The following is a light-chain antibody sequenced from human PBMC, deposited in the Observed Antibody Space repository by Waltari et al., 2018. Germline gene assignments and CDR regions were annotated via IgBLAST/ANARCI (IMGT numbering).Light chain of an antibody. CDR1: ALPRKY. Sequence: SYEVTQPPSVSVSPGQTARITCSGDALPRKYVYWYQQKSGQAPVVVIYDDTERPSGIPGGCSGSSSGTTATLTVSGARVEDEADYYCYSSDSSGDQMVFGGGTKLTVL. CDR2: DDT. CDR3: YSSDSSGDQMV. J-gene: IGLJ2*01. V-gene: IGLV3-10*01.